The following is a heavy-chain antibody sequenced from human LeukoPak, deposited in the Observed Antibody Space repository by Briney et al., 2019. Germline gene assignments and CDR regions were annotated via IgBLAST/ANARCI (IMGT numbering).Heavy chain of an antibody. Sequence: ASVKVSCKASGYTFTSYGISWVRQAPGQGLEWMGWISAYNGNTNYAQKLQGRVTMTTDTSTSTAYMELRSLRSDDTAVYYCARDRRRQQLVRAYYYYGMDVWGKGTTVTVSS. CDR3: ARDRRRQQLVRAYYYYGMDV. V-gene: IGHV1-18*04. CDR1: GYTFTSYG. CDR2: ISAYNGNT. J-gene: IGHJ6*04. D-gene: IGHD6-13*01.